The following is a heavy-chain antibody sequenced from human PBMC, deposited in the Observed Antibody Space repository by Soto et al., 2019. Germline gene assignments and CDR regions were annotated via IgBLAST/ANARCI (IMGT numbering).Heavy chain of an antibody. V-gene: IGHV3-30-3*01. Sequence: HPGGSLRLSCAASGFTFSSYAMHWVRQAPGKGLEWVAVISYDGSNKYYADSVKGRFTISRDNSKNTLYLQMNSLRAEDTAVYYCARDLGDVVVTAMAHWGQGTLVTVSS. D-gene: IGHD2-21*02. CDR2: ISYDGSNK. CDR1: GFTFSSYA. CDR3: ARDLGDVVVTAMAH. J-gene: IGHJ4*02.